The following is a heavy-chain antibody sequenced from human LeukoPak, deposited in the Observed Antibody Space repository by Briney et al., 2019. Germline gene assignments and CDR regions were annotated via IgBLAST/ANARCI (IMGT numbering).Heavy chain of an antibody. CDR2: IYYSGST. V-gene: IGHV4-39*07. CDR3: ARGLSGWNPFGVWYFDL. D-gene: IGHD6-19*01. Sequence: SETLSLTCTVSGGSISSSSYYWGWIRQPPGKGLEWIGSIYYSGSTYYNPSLKSRVTISVDTSKNQFSLKLSSVTAADTAVYYCARGLSGWNPFGVWYFDLWGRGTLVTVSS. CDR1: GGSISSSSYY. J-gene: IGHJ2*01.